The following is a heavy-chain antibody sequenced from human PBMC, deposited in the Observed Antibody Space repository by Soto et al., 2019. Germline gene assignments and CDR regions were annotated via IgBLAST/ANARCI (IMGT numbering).Heavy chain of an antibody. Sequence: PGGSLRLSCAASGFTFSRYTMHWVRQAPGKGLEWVANIKEDASQIFYVDSVKGRFTISRDNAKNSLFLQMNSLRAEDTAVYHCTRDYQATKKYHFDYWGQGTLVTVSS. CDR3: TRDYQATKKYHFDY. J-gene: IGHJ4*02. CDR2: IKEDASQI. D-gene: IGHD2-2*01. V-gene: IGHV3-7*04. CDR1: GFTFSRYT.